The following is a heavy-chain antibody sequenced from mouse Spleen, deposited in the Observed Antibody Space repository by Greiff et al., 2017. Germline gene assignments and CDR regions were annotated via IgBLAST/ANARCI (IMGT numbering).Heavy chain of an antibody. J-gene: IGHJ2*01. CDR1: GFTFSSYA. Sequence: EVQVVESGGGLVKPGGSLKLSCAASGFTFSSYAMSWVRQTPEKRLEWVATISSGGSYTYYPDSVKGRFTISRDNAKNTLYLQMSSLRSEDTAMYYCARQESYFDYWGQGTTLTVSS. V-gene: IGHV5-9-3*01. CDR2: ISSGGSYT. CDR3: ARQESYFDY.